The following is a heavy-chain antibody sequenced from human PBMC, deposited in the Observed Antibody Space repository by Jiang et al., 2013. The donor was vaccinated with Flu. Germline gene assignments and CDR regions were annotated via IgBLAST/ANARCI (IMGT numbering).Heavy chain of an antibody. Sequence: TVSGGSISSHYRNWIRQPPRKGLEWIGYIHYSGSTNYNSSLKSRVTISVDTSKNQFSLQLSSVTAADTALYYCARARAPEVAANYFDYWGQGTLVTVSS. CDR1: GGSISSHY. V-gene: IGHV4-59*11. J-gene: IGHJ4*02. CDR2: IHYSGST. D-gene: IGHD6-13*01. CDR3: ARARAPEVAANYFDY.